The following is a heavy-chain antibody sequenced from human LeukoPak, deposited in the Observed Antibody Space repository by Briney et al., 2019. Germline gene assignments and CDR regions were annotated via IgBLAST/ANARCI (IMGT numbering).Heavy chain of an antibody. Sequence: SVKVSCKASGGTFSSYAISWVRQAPGQGLEWMGRIIPILGIANYAQKFQGRVTITADKSTSTAYMELSSLRSEDTAVYYCARVSYDSSGLDYWGQGTLVTVSS. D-gene: IGHD3-22*01. CDR1: GGTFSSYA. J-gene: IGHJ4*02. CDR3: ARVSYDSSGLDY. V-gene: IGHV1-69*04. CDR2: IIPILGIA.